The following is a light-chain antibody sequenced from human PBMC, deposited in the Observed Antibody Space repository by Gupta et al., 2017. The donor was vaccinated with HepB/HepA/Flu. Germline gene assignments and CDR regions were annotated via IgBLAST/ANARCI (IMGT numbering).Light chain of an antibody. CDR2: DAS. Sequence: DVQMTQSPSSLSASVGDRVTITCRASQDISHYLAWYQQKPGKVPKLLIYDASVVEGGVPSRFSASRSGTEFTLTITTLQPEDVATYYCHKDDSVPWTFGQGTKIEI. V-gene: IGKV1-27*01. CDR3: HKDDSVPWT. CDR1: QDISHY. J-gene: IGKJ1*01.